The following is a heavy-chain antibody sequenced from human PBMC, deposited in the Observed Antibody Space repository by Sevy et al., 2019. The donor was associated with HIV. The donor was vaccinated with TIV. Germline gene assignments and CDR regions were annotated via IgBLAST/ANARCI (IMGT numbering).Heavy chain of an antibody. J-gene: IGHJ5*02. D-gene: IGHD2-2*01. CDR1: GFTFSSYW. CDR2: IKQDGSDK. Sequence: GGSLRLSCAASGFTFSSYWMSWVRQAPGKGLEWVANIKQDGSDKYYVDSVKGRFTISRENAKNSRYLQMNSLRAEDTAVYYCARVKVPAAIRLWFDPWGQGTLVTVSS. CDR3: ARVKVPAAIRLWFDP. V-gene: IGHV3-7*04.